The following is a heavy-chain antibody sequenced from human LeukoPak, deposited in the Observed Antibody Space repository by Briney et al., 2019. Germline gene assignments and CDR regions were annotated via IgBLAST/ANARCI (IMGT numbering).Heavy chain of an antibody. Sequence: ASVKVSCTASGYTFTSYAMNWVRQAPGQGLEWMGWINTNTGNPTYAQGLTGRFVFSLDTSVSTAYLQISSLQAEDTAVYYCARVYCSSTSCYFPDYWGQGTLVTVSS. CDR2: INTNTGNP. V-gene: IGHV7-4-1*02. CDR1: GYTFTSYA. CDR3: ARVYCSSTSCYFPDY. D-gene: IGHD2-2*01. J-gene: IGHJ4*02.